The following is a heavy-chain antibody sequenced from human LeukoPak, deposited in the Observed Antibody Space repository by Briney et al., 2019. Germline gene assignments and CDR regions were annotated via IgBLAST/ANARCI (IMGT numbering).Heavy chain of an antibody. CDR2: ISPYNGNT. D-gene: IGHD3-10*01. Sequence: ASVKVSCKASGYTFSRYGIAWVRQAPGQGLEWMGWISPYNGNTNYAQKLQGRVTMTTDTSTSTASMELRSLTPDDTAVYYCARDFMYRGQTNDYWGQGTLVTVSS. CDR1: GYTFSRYG. J-gene: IGHJ4*02. CDR3: ARDFMYRGQTNDY. V-gene: IGHV1-18*01.